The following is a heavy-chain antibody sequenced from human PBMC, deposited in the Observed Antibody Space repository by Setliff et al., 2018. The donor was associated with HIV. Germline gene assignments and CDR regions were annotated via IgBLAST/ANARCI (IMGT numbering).Heavy chain of an antibody. CDR3: ARDLSPIAAAGTSDY. D-gene: IGHD6-13*01. CDR2: ISAYNGNT. Sequence: ASVKVSCQASGYTFTSYGISWVRQAPGQGLEWMGWISAYNGNTNYAQKFQGRVTMAKDTSTSTAYMELRSLRSDDTAVYYCARDLSPIAAAGTSDYWGQGTLVTVSS. CDR1: GYTFTSYG. J-gene: IGHJ4*02. V-gene: IGHV1-18*01.